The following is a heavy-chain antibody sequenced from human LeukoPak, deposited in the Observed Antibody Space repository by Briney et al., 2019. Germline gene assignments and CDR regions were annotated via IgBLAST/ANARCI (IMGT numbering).Heavy chain of an antibody. D-gene: IGHD5-18*01. CDR2: ISSSSSYI. J-gene: IGHJ5*02. Sequence: PGGSLRLSCAASGFTFSSYEMNWVRQAPGKGLEWFSSISSSSSYIYYADSVKGRFTISRDNAKNSLHLQMNSLRAEDTAVYYCARDRYSYGHNWFDPWGQGALVTVSS. V-gene: IGHV3-21*01. CDR1: GFTFSSYE. CDR3: ARDRYSYGHNWFDP.